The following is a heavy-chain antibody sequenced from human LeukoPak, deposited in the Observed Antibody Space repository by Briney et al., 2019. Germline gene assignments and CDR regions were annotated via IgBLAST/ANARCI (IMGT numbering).Heavy chain of an antibody. V-gene: IGHV3-15*01. Sequence: PGGSLRLSCAASGLTLSNAWMTWVRQAPGKGLEWVARIKSKTDGGIKDYAAPVKGTFTISRDDSENTVYLQMNSLKIEDTAAYYCATGRSGYFDSWGQGTLVFVSS. CDR2: IKSKTDGGIK. CDR1: GLTLSNAW. J-gene: IGHJ4*02. CDR3: ATGRSGYFDS.